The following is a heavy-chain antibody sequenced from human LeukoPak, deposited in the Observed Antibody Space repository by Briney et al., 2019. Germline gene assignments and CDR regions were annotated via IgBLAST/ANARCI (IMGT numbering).Heavy chain of an antibody. Sequence: GGSLRLSCAASGFTFSSYWMNWVRQAPGRGLVWVSRIASDGSSTTYADSVKGRFSISRDNAKNTLYLQMNSLRVEDTAVYYCARGRPHGNDYWGQGTLVTVSS. V-gene: IGHV3-74*01. J-gene: IGHJ4*02. CDR3: ARGRPHGNDY. D-gene: IGHD4-23*01. CDR1: GFTFSSYW. CDR2: IASDGSST.